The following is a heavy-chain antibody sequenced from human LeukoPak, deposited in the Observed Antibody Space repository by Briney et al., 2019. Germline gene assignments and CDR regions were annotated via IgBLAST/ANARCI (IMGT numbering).Heavy chain of an antibody. V-gene: IGHV1-69*13. Sequence: ASVKVSCKASGCTFSSYAISWLRPPPAQGLDWMGGIIPIFGTANYAQKCQGRVTITADESTSTVYMELRSLRSDDTAVYYCSREGPTGEFLGDYWGQGTLVTVS. CDR1: GCTFSSYA. J-gene: IGHJ4*02. CDR3: SREGPTGEFLGDY. D-gene: IGHD1-1*01. CDR2: IIPIFGTA.